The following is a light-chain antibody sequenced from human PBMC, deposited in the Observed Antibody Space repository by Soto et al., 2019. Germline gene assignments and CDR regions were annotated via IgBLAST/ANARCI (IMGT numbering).Light chain of an antibody. V-gene: IGKV3-20*01. J-gene: IGKJ1*01. CDR1: QSVRSSY. Sequence: EIVLTQSPGTLSLSPGERATLSCRASQSVRSSYFAWYQQKPGQAPRLLIYGASGRATGIPDRFSGSGSGTNFTLTISRLEPEDFAVYYCQQYGSSPWTFGQGTKVDIK. CDR3: QQYGSSPWT. CDR2: GAS.